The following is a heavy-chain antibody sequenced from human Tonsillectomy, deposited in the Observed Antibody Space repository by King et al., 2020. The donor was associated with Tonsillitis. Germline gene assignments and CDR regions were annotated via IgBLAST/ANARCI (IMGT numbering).Heavy chain of an antibody. V-gene: IGHV4-59*01. Sequence: VQLQESGPGLVKPSETLSLTCTVSGGSISSYYWGWIRQPPGKGLEWIGYIYYSGSTNYNPSLKRRVTISVDTSKNQFSLKLSSVTAADTAVYYCAREIRDGYNSNGFDIWGQGTMVTVSS. D-gene: IGHD5-24*01. CDR2: IYYSGST. J-gene: IGHJ3*02. CDR3: AREIRDGYNSNGFDI. CDR1: GGSISSYY.